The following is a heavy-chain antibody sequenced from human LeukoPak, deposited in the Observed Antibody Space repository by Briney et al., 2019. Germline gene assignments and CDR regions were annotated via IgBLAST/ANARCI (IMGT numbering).Heavy chain of an antibody. D-gene: IGHD1-7*01. J-gene: IGHJ6*02. CDR1: GGTFSSYA. Sequence: GASVKVSCKASGGTFSSYAISWVRQAPGQGLEWMGRIIPILGIANYAQKFQGRVTITADKSTSTAYMELSSLRSEDTAVYYCARAAINWNYVYYYYGMDVWGQGTTVTVSS. CDR2: IIPILGIA. V-gene: IGHV1-69*04. CDR3: ARAAINWNYVYYYYGMDV.